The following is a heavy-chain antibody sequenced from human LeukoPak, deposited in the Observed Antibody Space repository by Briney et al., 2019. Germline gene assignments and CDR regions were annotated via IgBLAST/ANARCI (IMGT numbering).Heavy chain of an antibody. J-gene: IGHJ3*02. CDR3: AALGTTGVKYAFDI. V-gene: IGHV1-69*06. CDR2: IIPIFGTA. CDR1: GGTFSSYA. Sequence: ASVKVSCKASGGTFSSYAISWVRQAPGQGLEWMGGIIPIFGTANYAQKFQGRVTITADKSTSTAYMELSSLRSEDTAVYYCAALGTTGVKYAFDIWGQGTMVTVSS. D-gene: IGHD1-1*01.